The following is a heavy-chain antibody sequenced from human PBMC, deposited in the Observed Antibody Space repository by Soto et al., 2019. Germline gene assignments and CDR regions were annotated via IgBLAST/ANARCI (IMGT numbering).Heavy chain of an antibody. CDR2: TYHSGNP. V-gene: IGHV4-30-2*01. Sequence: PSETLSLTCDVSGDTISTGGYTWAWIRQPPGEALEWIGHTYHSGNPCYNPSLKSRVIISVDRSKNQFSLKVRSVTAADTAVYYCARDREGGGVDIGFDSWGQGILVTVSS. CDR3: ARDREGGGVDIGFDS. D-gene: IGHD5-12*01. CDR1: GDTISTGGYT. J-gene: IGHJ5*01.